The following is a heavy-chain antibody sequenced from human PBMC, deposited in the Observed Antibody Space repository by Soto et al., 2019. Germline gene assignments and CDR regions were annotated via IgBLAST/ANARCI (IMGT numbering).Heavy chain of an antibody. D-gene: IGHD3-22*01. J-gene: IGHJ3*02. CDR2: INHSGST. CDR3: ARDMEAGYYDSSGYYYLSRGAFDI. V-gene: IGHV4-34*01. Sequence: PWETLSLTCAVYGGSFSGYYWSWIRQPPGKGLEWIGEINHSGSTNYNPSLKSRVTISVDTSKNQFSLKLSSVTAADTAVYYCARDMEAGYYDSSGYYYLSRGAFDIWGQGTMVTVSS. CDR1: GGSFSGYY.